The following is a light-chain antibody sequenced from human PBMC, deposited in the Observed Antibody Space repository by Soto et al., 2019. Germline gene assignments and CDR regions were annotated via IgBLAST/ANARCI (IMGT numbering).Light chain of an antibody. Sequence: DIQMTQSPSSVSASVGDRVTITCRASQDIGSWLAWYQQKPGKAPDLLIYGASSLQSGVPSRFYGSGSGTDFTLTISSLQPEDFATYYCQQGGSFPITFGQGTRVEIK. V-gene: IGKV1-12*01. CDR1: QDIGSW. J-gene: IGKJ5*01. CDR3: QQGGSFPIT. CDR2: GAS.